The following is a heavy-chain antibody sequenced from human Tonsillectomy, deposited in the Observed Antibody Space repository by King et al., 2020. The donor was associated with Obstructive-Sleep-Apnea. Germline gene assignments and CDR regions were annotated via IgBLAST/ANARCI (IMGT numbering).Heavy chain of an antibody. CDR2: IWSDGSYK. J-gene: IGHJ6*02. CDR3: ARVRDGSDSPPHYRYYAMDI. V-gene: IGHV3-33*01. CDR1: GFSFNRYG. D-gene: IGHD3-10*01. Sequence: VQLVESGGGVVQPGRSLRLSCAVSGFSFNRYGMHWVRQAPGRGLEWVAVIWSDGSYKFYGESVKGRFTISRDNSNNTLYLQMTNVRVEDSAVYYCARVRDGSDSPPHYRYYAMDIWGQGTTVSVSS.